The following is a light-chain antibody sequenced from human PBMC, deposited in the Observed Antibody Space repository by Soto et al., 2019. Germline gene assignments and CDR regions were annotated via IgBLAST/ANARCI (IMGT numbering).Light chain of an antibody. CDR1: SSDVGLYNY. J-gene: IGLJ1*01. CDR2: DVS. V-gene: IGLV2-14*01. CDR3: SSYTTNNTPV. Sequence: QSALTQPASVSGSPGQSITISCTGTSSDVGLYNYVSWYQQHPGKAPKLMIYDVSNRPSGVSNRFSGSKSGNTASLTISGLKAEDEAEYYCSSYTTNNTPVFGTGTKLTVL.